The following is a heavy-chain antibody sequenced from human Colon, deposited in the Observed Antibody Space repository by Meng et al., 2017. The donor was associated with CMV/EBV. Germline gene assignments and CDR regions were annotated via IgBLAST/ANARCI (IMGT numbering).Heavy chain of an antibody. J-gene: IGHJ4*02. CDR3: ARAEAAGGFDY. CDR1: GFSFSTHA. V-gene: IGHV4-34*01. CDR2: INHSGST. D-gene: IGHD6-13*01. Sequence: GSLRLSCAASGFSFSTHAINWVRQAPGKGLEWIGEINHSGSTNYNPSLKSRVTISVDTSKNQFSLKLSSVTAADTAVYYCARAEAAGGFDYWGQGTLVTVSS.